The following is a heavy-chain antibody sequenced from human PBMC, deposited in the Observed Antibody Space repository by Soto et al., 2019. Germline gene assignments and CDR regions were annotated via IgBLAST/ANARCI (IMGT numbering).Heavy chain of an antibody. CDR3: ARARPDYYDSSGYVDY. V-gene: IGHV3-11*01. CDR1: GFTFSDYY. D-gene: IGHD3-22*01. J-gene: IGHJ4*02. CDR2: ISSSGSTI. Sequence: GGSLRLSCAASGFTFSDYYMSWIRQAPGKGLEWVSYISSSGSTIYSADSVKGRFTISRDNAKNSLYLQMNSLRAEDTAVYYCARARPDYYDSSGYVDYWGQGTLVTVSS.